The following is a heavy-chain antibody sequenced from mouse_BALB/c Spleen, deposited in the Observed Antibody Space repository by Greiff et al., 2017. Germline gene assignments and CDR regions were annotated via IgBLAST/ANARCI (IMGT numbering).Heavy chain of an antibody. V-gene: IGHV5-6*01. J-gene: IGHJ4*01. D-gene: IGHD2-3*01. Sequence: EVQRVESGGDLVKPGGSLKLSCAASGFTFSSYGMSWVRQTPDKRLEWVATISSGGSYTYYPDSVKGRFTISRDNAKNTLYLQMSSLKSEDTAMYYCARPDGYYAMDYWGQGTSVTVSS. CDR2: ISSGGSYT. CDR1: GFTFSSYG. CDR3: ARPDGYYAMDY.